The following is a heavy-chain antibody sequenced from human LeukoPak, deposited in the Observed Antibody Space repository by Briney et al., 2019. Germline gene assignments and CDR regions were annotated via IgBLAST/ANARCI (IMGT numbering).Heavy chain of an antibody. CDR1: GFTFSTYG. CDR3: AEDLFRGYYDSSGYAFDI. V-gene: IGHV3-23*01. Sequence: GGSLRLSCAASGFTFSTYGMNWVRQAPGKGLEWVSGISGSGGSTYYADSVKGRFTISRDNSKNTLYLQMNSLRAEDTAVYYCAEDLFRGYYDSSGYAFDIWGQGTMVTVSS. CDR2: ISGSGGST. D-gene: IGHD3-22*01. J-gene: IGHJ3*02.